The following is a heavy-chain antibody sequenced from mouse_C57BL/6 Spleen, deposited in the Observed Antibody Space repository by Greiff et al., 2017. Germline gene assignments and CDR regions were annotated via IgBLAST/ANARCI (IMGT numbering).Heavy chain of an antibody. CDR1: GFNIKDDY. CDR2: IDPENGDT. V-gene: IGHV14-4*01. CDR3: TTSAYYGSSSYAMDY. D-gene: IGHD1-1*01. J-gene: IGHJ4*01. Sequence: VQLQQSGAELVRPGASVKLSCTASGFNIKDDYMHWVKQRPEQGLEWIGWIDPENGDTEYASKFQGKATIPADTSSNTAYLQLSSLTSEDTAVYYCTTSAYYGSSSYAMDYWGQGTSVTVSS.